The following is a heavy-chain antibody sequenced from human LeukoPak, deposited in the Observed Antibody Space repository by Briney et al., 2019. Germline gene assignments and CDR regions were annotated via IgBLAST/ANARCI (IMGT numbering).Heavy chain of an antibody. CDR2: ISYDGSNK. Sequence: PGRSLRLSCAASGFTFSSYAMHWVRQAPGKGLEWVAVISYDGSNKYYADSVKGRFTISRDNSKNTLYLQMNSLRAEDTAVYYCARTSITMIVVVIGGLDYWGQGTLVTVSS. J-gene: IGHJ4*02. CDR1: GFTFSSYA. V-gene: IGHV3-30*04. CDR3: ARTSITMIVVVIGGLDY. D-gene: IGHD3-22*01.